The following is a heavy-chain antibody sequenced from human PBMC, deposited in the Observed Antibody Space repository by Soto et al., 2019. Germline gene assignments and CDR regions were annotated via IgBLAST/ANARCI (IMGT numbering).Heavy chain of an antibody. CDR1: GFTFSDYY. D-gene: IGHD1-26*01. CDR2: ISSSSKYT. CDR3: ARDATGSYSYFDY. Sequence: GGALRLSCAASGFTFSDYYMSWIRQAPGKGLEWVSYISSSSKYTNYADSVKGRFTISRDNAKNSLYLQMNSLRAEDTAVYYCARDATGSYSYFDYWGQGTLVTVSS. V-gene: IGHV3-11*05. J-gene: IGHJ4*02.